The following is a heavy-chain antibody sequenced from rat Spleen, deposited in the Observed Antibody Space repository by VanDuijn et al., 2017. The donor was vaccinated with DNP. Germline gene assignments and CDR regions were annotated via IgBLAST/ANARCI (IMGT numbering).Heavy chain of an antibody. CDR1: GFTFSFSG. Sequence: EVQLVESGGGLVQPGRSLKLSCAASGFTFSFSGMAWVRQAPKKGLEWVASISATGGSTSYRDSVKGRFTISRDNARSTLYLQMDSLRSEDTATYYCTTDFERGYWGQGVMVTVSS. CDR2: ISATGGST. V-gene: IGHV5-19*01. D-gene: IGHD1-11*01. CDR3: TTDFERGY. J-gene: IGHJ2*01.